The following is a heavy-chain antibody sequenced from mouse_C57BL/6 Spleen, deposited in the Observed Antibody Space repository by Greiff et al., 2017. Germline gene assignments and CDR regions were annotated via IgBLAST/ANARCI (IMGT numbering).Heavy chain of an antibody. CDR1: GYAFSSSW. J-gene: IGHJ4*01. D-gene: IGHD2-12*01. Sequence: VQLQQSGPELVKPGASVKISCKASGYAFSSSWMNWVKQRPGKGLEWIGRIYPGDGDTNYNGKFKGKATLTADKSSSTAYMQRSSLTSEDSAVYFCARNELQYMDVWGQGTSVTVSS. CDR3: ARNELQYMDV. V-gene: IGHV1-82*01. CDR2: IYPGDGDT.